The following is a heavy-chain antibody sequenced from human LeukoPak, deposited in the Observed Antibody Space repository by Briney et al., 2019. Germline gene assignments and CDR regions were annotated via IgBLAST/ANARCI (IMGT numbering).Heavy chain of an antibody. CDR1: GYSISSGYY. CDR3: ARHNSALWGHYGSGTFDY. CDR2: IYHSGST. D-gene: IGHD3-10*01. V-gene: IGHV4-38-2*01. J-gene: IGHJ4*02. Sequence: SETLSLTCAVSGYSISSGYYWGWIRQPPGKWLEWIGSIYHSGSTYYNPSLKSRVTISVDTSKNQFYLKLSSVTAADTAVYYCARHNSALWGHYGSGTFDYWGQGTLVTVSS.